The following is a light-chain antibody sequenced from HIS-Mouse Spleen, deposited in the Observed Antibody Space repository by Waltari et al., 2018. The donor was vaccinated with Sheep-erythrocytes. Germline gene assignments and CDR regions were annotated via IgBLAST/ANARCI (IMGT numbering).Light chain of an antibody. V-gene: IGLV3-1*01. CDR3: QAWDSSTVV. J-gene: IGLJ2*01. Sequence: SYELTQPPSVSVSPGQTASITCPGDKLGDKYACWYQQKPGHSPVLVIYQYSKRPSGIPERFSGSNSGNTATLTISGTQAMDEADYYCQAWDSSTVVFGGGTKLTVL. CDR2: QYS. CDR1: KLGDKY.